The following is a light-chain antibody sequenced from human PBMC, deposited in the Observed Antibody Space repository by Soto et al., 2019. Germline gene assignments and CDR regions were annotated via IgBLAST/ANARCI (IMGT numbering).Light chain of an antibody. J-gene: IGKJ5*01. CDR3: QQRSNWPPEIT. Sequence: DIQMTQSPSTLSASVGDRVIITCRASQYINTWLAWYQQKPGRAPKLLIYSASSLESGVPSRFSGSGSGSEFTLTISSLQSDDFAVYYCQQRSNWPPEITFGQGTRLEI. V-gene: IGKV1-5*03. CDR1: QYINTW. CDR2: SAS.